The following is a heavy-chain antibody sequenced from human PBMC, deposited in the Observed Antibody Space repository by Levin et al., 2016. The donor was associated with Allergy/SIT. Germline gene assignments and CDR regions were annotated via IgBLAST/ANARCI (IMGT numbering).Heavy chain of an antibody. Sequence: WVRQAPGQGLEWMGRIIPILGIANYAQKFQGRVTITADKSTSTAYMELSSLRSEDTAVYYCARSGVVVAATFDYWGQGTLVTVSS. D-gene: IGHD2-15*01. J-gene: IGHJ4*02. CDR2: IIPILGIA. CDR3: ARSGVVVAATFDY. V-gene: IGHV1-69*02.